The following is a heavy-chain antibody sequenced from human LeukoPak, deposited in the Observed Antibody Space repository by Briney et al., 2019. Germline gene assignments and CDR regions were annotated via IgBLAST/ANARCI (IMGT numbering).Heavy chain of an antibody. Sequence: GGSLRLSCAASGFTFSSYAMHWVRQAPGKGLVWVAVISYDGSNKDYADSVKGRFTISRDNSKNTLYLQMNSLRAEDTAVYYCARDREWVLDYWGQGTLVTVSS. V-gene: IGHV3-30*04. CDR3: ARDREWVLDY. CDR2: ISYDGSNK. D-gene: IGHD3-22*01. CDR1: GFTFSSYA. J-gene: IGHJ4*02.